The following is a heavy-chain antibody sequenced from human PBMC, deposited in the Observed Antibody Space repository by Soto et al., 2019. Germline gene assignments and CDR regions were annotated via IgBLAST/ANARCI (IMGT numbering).Heavy chain of an antibody. J-gene: IGHJ4*02. Sequence: KTSETLSLTCAVSGGSISGGGFSWSWIRQPPGKGLEWIGYILHTGGTQYNPSLKSRVSMSVDKSKNQFSLHLTSVTAADTAVYYCARLQFGEGFDYWGQGALVTVSS. D-gene: IGHD3-10*01. V-gene: IGHV4-30-2*01. CDR3: ARLQFGEGFDY. CDR1: GGSISGGGFS. CDR2: ILHTGGT.